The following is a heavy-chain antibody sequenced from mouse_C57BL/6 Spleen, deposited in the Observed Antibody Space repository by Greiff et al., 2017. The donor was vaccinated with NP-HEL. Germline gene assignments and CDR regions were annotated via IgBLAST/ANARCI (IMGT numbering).Heavy chain of an antibody. CDR2: IDPSDSET. Sequence: QVQLQQPGAELVRPGSSVKLSCKASGYTFTSYWMHWVKQRPIQGLEWIGNIDPSDSETHYNQKFKDKATLTVDKSSSTAYMQLSSLTSEDSAVYYCARSFYYGSTVFAYWGQGTLVTVSA. V-gene: IGHV1-52*01. D-gene: IGHD1-1*01. CDR3: ARSFYYGSTVFAY. CDR1: GYTFTSYW. J-gene: IGHJ3*01.